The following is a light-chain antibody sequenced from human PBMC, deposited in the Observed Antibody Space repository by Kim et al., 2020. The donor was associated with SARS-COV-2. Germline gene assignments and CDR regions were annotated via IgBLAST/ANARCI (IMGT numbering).Light chain of an antibody. CDR3: QQRSNWPLT. CDR1: QNINNY. CDR2: DAS. Sequence: LSPGERATLSCRASQNINNYLAWYQQKPGQAPRLLIYDASNRATGISARFSGSGSGTDFTFTISSLEPEDFAVYYCQQRSNWPLTFGGGTKVDIK. J-gene: IGKJ4*01. V-gene: IGKV3-11*01.